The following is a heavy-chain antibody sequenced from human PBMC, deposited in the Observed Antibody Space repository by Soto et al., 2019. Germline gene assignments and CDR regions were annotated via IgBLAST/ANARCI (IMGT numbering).Heavy chain of an antibody. CDR1: GYSLNELS. J-gene: IGHJ4*02. Sequence: QVHLVQSGAEVKKPGASVKVSCKVSGYSLNELSIHWVRQAPGKGLEWMGGFDPEDGEIIDAQKFQGRVTMTEDTSTDTANMDLSSLRSEDTAVYYCATGGPAGDFDNWGQGTLVTVSS. V-gene: IGHV1-24*01. D-gene: IGHD3-10*01. CDR3: ATGGPAGDFDN. CDR2: FDPEDGEI.